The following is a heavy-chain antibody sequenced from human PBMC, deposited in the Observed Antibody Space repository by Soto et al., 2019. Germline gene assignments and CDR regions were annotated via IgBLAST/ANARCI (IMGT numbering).Heavy chain of an antibody. CDR2: ISFDGRNI. J-gene: IGHJ4*02. Sequence: QVQLVESGGGVAQPGRSQRLSCAASRFTFSSYGMHWVRQPPGKGLEWVAYISFDGRNIYYGDSVKGRFTISRDDSKNTLDLQMKSLRPEDTAVYYCAKRGPTSSSGWFSIDYWGQGTLVTVSS. V-gene: IGHV3-30*18. D-gene: IGHD6-19*01. CDR1: RFTFSSYG. CDR3: AKRGPTSSSGWFSIDY.